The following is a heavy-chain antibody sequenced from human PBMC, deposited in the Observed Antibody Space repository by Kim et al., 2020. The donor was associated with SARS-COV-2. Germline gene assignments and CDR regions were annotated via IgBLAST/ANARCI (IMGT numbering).Heavy chain of an antibody. CDR3: AKDMVLTTVTYFDY. V-gene: IGHV3-23*01. Sequence: ADSVKGRFTISRDNSKNTLYLQMNSLRAEDTAVYYCAKDMVLTTVTYFDYWGQGTLVTVSS. J-gene: IGHJ4*02. D-gene: IGHD4-17*01.